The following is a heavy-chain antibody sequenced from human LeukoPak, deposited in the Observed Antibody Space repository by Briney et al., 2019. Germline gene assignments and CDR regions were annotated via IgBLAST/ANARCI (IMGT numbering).Heavy chain of an antibody. CDR1: GFSFSSYA. D-gene: IGHD3-10*01. V-gene: IGHV3-30*09. CDR3: ARGHGPGSFLIDS. Sequence: GGSLRLSCAASGFSFSSYAMHWVRQAPGKGLEWAAFISNDETSIHYSDSVRGRFAVSGDNSQSTLYLQMDSLRSEDTSVYFCARGHGPGSFLIDSWGQGALVTVSS. J-gene: IGHJ4*02. CDR2: ISNDETSI.